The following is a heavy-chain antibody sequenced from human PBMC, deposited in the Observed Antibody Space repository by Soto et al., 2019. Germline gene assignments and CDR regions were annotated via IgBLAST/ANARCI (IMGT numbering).Heavy chain of an antibody. D-gene: IGHD5-12*01. CDR3: ARAISGYVT. CDR1: GISYSTYV. V-gene: IGHV1-3*01. CDR2: INAGNGDT. Sequence: QLVQSGAEVKKPGASVRISCTASGISYSTYVIHWVRQAPGQGLEWMGWINAGNGDTRYSQRFQGRVTLTRDTSATTTYMDLSSLRSEDTSIYYCARAISGYVTWGQGTLVTVSS. J-gene: IGHJ4*02.